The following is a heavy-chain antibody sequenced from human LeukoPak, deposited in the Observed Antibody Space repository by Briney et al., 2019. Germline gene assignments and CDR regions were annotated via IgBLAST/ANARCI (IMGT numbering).Heavy chain of an antibody. V-gene: IGHV1-18*01. Sequence: ASVQVSCQASRYTFTSYGMSWVRQAPGQGLAWIGCISAYNGNTNYAQKLQGRVTMTADTSTSTAYMELRSLRSDDTAVYYCARDGVVGGSCGSCYFNWFDPWGQGTLVTVSS. CDR2: ISAYNGNT. CDR1: RYTFTSYG. J-gene: IGHJ5*02. D-gene: IGHD2-15*01. CDR3: ARDGVVGGSCGSCYFNWFDP.